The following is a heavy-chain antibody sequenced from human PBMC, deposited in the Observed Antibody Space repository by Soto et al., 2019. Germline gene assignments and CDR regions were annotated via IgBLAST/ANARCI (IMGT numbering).Heavy chain of an antibody. D-gene: IGHD2-2*01. J-gene: IGHJ4*02. V-gene: IGHV4-4*02. CDR2: IYHSGST. Sequence: QVQLQESGPGLVKPSGTLSLTCAVSGGSISSSNWWSWVRQPPGKGLEWIGEIYHSGSTNYNPSLKSRVTISVDKAKNQFSLKLSSVTAADTAVYYCARERGYCSSTSCYATDYWGQGTLVTVSS. CDR1: GGSISSSNW. CDR3: ARERGYCSSTSCYATDY.